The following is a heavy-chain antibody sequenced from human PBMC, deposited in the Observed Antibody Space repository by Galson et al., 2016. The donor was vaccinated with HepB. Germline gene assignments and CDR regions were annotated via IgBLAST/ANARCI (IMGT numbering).Heavy chain of an antibody. D-gene: IGHD6-19*01. V-gene: IGHV3-23*01. CDR1: GFSISIYS. Sequence: SLRLSCAASGFSISIYSMNWVRQAPGKGLEWVSAIRGGGTGTSYTDSVKGRFTISRDNSKNTLYLQMNSLSAEDAAVYYCAKSSLVGYNSGWGGSFDIWGRGTMVTVSS. CDR2: IRGGGTGT. CDR3: AKSSLVGYNSGWGGSFDI. J-gene: IGHJ3*02.